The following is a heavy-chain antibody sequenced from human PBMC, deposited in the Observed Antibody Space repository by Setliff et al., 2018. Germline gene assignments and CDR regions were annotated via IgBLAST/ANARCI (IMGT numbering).Heavy chain of an antibody. V-gene: IGHV1-46*02. J-gene: IGHJ4*02. CDR2: INPGGGSS. CDR3: ARAGLAATGRKGVFDH. D-gene: IGHD6-13*01. CDR1: GYSFNSYY. Sequence: GASVKVSCKASGYSFNSYYMHWVRQAPGQGLEWMGIINPGGGSSSSTEKFEGRVTMTRDTSTNTVYMELSGLTSDDTAVYYCARAGLAATGRKGVFDHWGQGTLVTVSS.